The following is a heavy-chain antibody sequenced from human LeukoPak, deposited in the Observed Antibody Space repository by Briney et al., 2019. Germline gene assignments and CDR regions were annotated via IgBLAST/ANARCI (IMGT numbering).Heavy chain of an antibody. Sequence: PGGSLRLSCAASGFTFDDYAMHWVRQAPGKGLEWVSGISWNSGSIGYADSVKGRFTISRDNAKNSLYLQMNSLRAEDTAVYYCARGYSDYWGQGALVTVSS. J-gene: IGHJ4*02. V-gene: IGHV3-9*01. D-gene: IGHD1-20*01. CDR1: GFTFDDYA. CDR2: ISWNSGSI. CDR3: ARGYSDY.